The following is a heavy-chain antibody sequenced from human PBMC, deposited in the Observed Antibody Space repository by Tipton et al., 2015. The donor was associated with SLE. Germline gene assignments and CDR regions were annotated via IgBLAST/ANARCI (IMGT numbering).Heavy chain of an antibody. J-gene: IGHJ3*02. CDR3: ARDQRFMDAFDI. CDR1: GGSISSGSFY. Sequence: TLSLTCTVSGGSISSGSFYWGWIRQPPGKGLEWIGSIYYSGSTYYNPSLKSRVTISVDTSKNQFSLKLSSVTAADTAVYYCARDQRFMDAFDIWGQGTMVTVSS. V-gene: IGHV4-39*07. D-gene: IGHD6-25*01. CDR2: IYYSGST.